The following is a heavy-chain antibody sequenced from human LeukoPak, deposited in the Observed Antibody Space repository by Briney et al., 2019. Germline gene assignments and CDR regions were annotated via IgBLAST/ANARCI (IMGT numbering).Heavy chain of an antibody. CDR3: ARGSIAAAGTYYYYYMDV. CDR2: IYTSGST. CDR1: GGSISSYY. Sequence: SETLSLTCTVSGGSISSYYWSWIRQPAGKGLEWIGRIYTSGSTNYNPSLKSRVTMSVDTSKNQFSLKLSSVTAADTAVYYCARGSIAAAGTYYYYYMDVWGKGTTVTVSS. V-gene: IGHV4-4*07. J-gene: IGHJ6*03. D-gene: IGHD6-13*01.